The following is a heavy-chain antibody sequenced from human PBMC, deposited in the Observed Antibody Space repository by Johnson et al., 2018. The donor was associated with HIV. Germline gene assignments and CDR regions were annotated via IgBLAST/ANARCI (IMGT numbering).Heavy chain of an antibody. Sequence: VQLVESGGGVVQPGGSLRLSCAASGFTFSSYWMSWVRQAPGKGLEWVANIKQDGSEKYYVDSVKGRFTISRDNAKNSLYLQMNSLRAEDTAVYYCARESRTTVVIRGGAFDIWGQGTMVTVSS. CDR2: IKQDGSEK. V-gene: IGHV3-7*01. D-gene: IGHD4-23*01. CDR1: GFTFSSYW. J-gene: IGHJ3*02. CDR3: ARESRTTVVIRGGAFDI.